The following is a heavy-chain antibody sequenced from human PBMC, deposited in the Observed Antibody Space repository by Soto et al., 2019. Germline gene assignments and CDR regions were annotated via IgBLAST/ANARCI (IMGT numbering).Heavy chain of an antibody. V-gene: IGHV3-48*02. Sequence: GGSLRLSCAASGFTFSSYSMNWVRQAPGKGLEWVSYISSSSTIYYADSVKGRFTISRDNAKNSLYLQMNSLRDEDTAVYYCARDGIAAYWGQGTLVTVSS. D-gene: IGHD6-13*01. CDR1: GFTFSSYS. J-gene: IGHJ4*02. CDR3: ARDGIAAY. CDR2: ISSSSTI.